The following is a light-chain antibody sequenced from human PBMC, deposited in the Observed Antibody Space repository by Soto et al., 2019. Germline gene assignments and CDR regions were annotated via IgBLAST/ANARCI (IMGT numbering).Light chain of an antibody. CDR3: EQYGDLPHT. Sequence: EIVLTQFPGALSLSPGERVTLSCRASQTVSNTYLAWYQQKSGQAPKFLIYRASNRATGIPDRFSGSGSGTDFTLTITALEPADFAVYYCEQYGDLPHTLSGRTKVQIK. CDR2: RAS. V-gene: IGKV3-20*01. J-gene: IGKJ4*01. CDR1: QTVSNTY.